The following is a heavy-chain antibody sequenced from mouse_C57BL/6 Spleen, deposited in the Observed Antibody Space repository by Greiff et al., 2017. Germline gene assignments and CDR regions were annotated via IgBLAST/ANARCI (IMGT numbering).Heavy chain of an antibody. D-gene: IGHD2-4*01. CDR1: GFSLSTSGMG. J-gene: IGHJ4*01. CDR2: IYWDDDK. Sequence: QVQLKESGPGILQSSQTLSLTCSFSGFSLSTSGMGVSWIRQPSGKGLEWLAHIYWDDDKRYNPSLKSRLTISKDTSRNQVFLKITSVDTADTATYYCARRDDYGYAMDYWGQGTSVTVSS. CDR3: ARRDDYGYAMDY. V-gene: IGHV8-12*01.